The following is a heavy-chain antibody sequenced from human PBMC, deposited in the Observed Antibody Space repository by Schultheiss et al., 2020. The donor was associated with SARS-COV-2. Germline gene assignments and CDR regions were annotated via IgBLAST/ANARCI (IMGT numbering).Heavy chain of an antibody. V-gene: IGHV3-64D*06. D-gene: IGHD6-13*01. Sequence: GGSLRLSCSASGFTFSSYAMHWVRQAPGKGLEYVSAISSNGGSTYYADSVKGRFTISRDNSKNTLYLQMSSLRAEDTAVYYCVKDLRNLIAAAGIGNEAAFDYWGQGTLVTVSS. J-gene: IGHJ4*02. CDR2: ISSNGGST. CDR1: GFTFSSYA. CDR3: VKDLRNLIAAAGIGNEAAFDY.